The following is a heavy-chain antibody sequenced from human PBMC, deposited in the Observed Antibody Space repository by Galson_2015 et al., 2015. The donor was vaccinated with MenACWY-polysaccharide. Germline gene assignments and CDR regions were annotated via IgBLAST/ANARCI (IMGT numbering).Heavy chain of an antibody. CDR3: ARDQWGGADGSSGGVVKRGVGPIYYYYGMDV. J-gene: IGHJ6*02. CDR2: INPSGGST. CDR1: GYTFTGYY. V-gene: IGHV1-46*01. D-gene: IGHD3-3*01. Sequence: SVKVSCKASGYTFTGYYMHWVRQAPGQGLEWMGIINPSGGSTSYAQKFQGRVTMTRDTSTSTVYMELSSLRSEDTAVYYCARDQWGGADGSSGGVVKRGVGPIYYYYGMDVWGQGTTVTVSS.